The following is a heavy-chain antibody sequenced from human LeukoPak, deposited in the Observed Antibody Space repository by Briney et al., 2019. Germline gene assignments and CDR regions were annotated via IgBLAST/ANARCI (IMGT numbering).Heavy chain of an antibody. CDR3: ARGRLNGNVDF. V-gene: IGHV1-8*01. J-gene: IGHJ4*02. CDR1: GYTFTGYD. D-gene: IGHD1-20*01. CDR2: MHPNSGDT. Sequence: ASVKVSCKTSGYTFTGYDISWVRQAAGQGFEWMGWMHPNSGDTGYAHNLQGRITITRDSSTATVFMELSSLRSEDTAIYYCARGRLNGNVDFWGQGTLVTVSS.